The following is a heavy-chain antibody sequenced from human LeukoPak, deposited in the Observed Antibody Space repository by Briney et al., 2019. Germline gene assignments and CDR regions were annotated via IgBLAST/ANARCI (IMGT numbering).Heavy chain of an antibody. D-gene: IGHD4-11*01. CDR1: GYTFTIYD. CDR3: ARGGETTDYYYGMDV. V-gene: IGHV1-8*01. Sequence: ASVTVSCKGSGYTFTIYDINWVRQATGQGVEWMGWMNPNSGNTGYAQKFQGRVTMTRNTSISTAYMELSSLRSEDTAVYYCARGGETTDYYYGMDVWGQGTTVTVSS. J-gene: IGHJ6*02. CDR2: MNPNSGNT.